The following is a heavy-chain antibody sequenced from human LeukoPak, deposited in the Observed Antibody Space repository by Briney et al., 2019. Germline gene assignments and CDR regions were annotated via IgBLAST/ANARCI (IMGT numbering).Heavy chain of an antibody. CDR1: GYTFTGYY. Sequence: ASVTVSCKASGYTFTGYYMHWVRQAPGQGLEWMGWINPNSGGTNYAQKFQGRVTMTRDTSISTAYMELSRLRSDDTAVYYCARGGPAAYTDVGYYYYYYMDVWGKGTTVTVSS. J-gene: IGHJ6*03. V-gene: IGHV1-2*02. CDR3: ARGGPAAYTDVGYYYYYYMDV. D-gene: IGHD2-2*01. CDR2: INPNSGGT.